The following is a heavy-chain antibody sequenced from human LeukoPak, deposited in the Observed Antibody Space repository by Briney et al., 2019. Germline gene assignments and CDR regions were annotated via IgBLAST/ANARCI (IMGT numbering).Heavy chain of an antibody. CDR3: ARVGVWSGYYVDY. CDR1: GGSISSSSYY. V-gene: IGHV4-39*07. D-gene: IGHD3-3*01. CDR2: IYYSGST. J-gene: IGHJ4*02. Sequence: SETLSLTCTVSGGSISSSSYYWGWIRQPPGKGLEWIESIYYSGSTYYNPSLKSRVTISVDTSKNQFSLKLSSVTAADTAVYYCARVGVWSGYYVDYWGQGTLVTVSS.